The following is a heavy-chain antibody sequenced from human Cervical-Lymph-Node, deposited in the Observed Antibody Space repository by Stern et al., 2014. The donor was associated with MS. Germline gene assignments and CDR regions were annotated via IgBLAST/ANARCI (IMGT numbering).Heavy chain of an antibody. Sequence: QITLKESGPTLLKPTQTLTLTCSFSGFSLTTRDVAGGWIRQPPGKALEWLTLVYWDDDERYSPSLKNRLSISKDTFRNRVVLTMTGMDPVDTGTYFCARRMVRSDYFDYWGQGILVTVSS. CDR3: ARRMVRSDYFDY. CDR2: VYWDDDE. V-gene: IGHV2-5*02. CDR1: GFSLTTRDVA. J-gene: IGHJ4*02. D-gene: IGHD3-10*01.